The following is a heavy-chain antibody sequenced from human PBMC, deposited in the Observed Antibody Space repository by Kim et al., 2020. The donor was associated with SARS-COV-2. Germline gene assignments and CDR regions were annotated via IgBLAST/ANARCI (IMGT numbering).Heavy chain of an antibody. Sequence: SETLSLTCAVYGGSFSGYYWSWIRQPPGKGLEWIGEINHSGSTNYNPSLKSRVTISLDTSKNQFSLKLSSVTAADTAVYYCARGQSSEHIVVVPAAIRYYYYYYMDVWGKGTTVTVSS. CDR2: INHSGST. CDR1: GGSFSGYY. D-gene: IGHD2-2*01. V-gene: IGHV4-34*01. J-gene: IGHJ6*03. CDR3: ARGQSSEHIVVVPAAIRYYYYYYMDV.